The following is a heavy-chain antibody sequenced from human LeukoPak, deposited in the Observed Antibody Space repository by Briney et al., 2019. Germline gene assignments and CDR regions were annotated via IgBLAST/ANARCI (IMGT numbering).Heavy chain of an antibody. Sequence: GSLRLSCAASQFTFSNYAMSWVRQAPGKGLEWVSSISSSSSYIYYADSVKGRFTISRDNAKNSLYLQMNSLRAEDTAVYYCARGRRIDYWGQGTLVTVSS. V-gene: IGHV3-21*04. CDR3: ARGRRIDY. CDR2: ISSSSSYI. CDR1: QFTFSNYA. J-gene: IGHJ4*02.